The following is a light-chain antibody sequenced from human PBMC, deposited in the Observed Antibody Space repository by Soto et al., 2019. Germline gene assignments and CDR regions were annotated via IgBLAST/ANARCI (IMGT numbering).Light chain of an antibody. J-gene: IGKJ1*01. CDR3: QQYGSSPWT. Sequence: EIVLTQSPGTLSLSPGERATLSCRASQSISSSSLAWYQQKPGQAPRLLIYGASSRATGIPDRFSGSGSGTDFTLTTRRMGPEDFAVYYCQQYGSSPWTFGQGTKVELK. CDR1: QSISSSS. CDR2: GAS. V-gene: IGKV3-20*01.